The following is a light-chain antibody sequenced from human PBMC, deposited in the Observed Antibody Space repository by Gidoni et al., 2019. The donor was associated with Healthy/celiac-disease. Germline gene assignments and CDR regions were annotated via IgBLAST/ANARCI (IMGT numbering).Light chain of an antibody. CDR1: QSVSSN. Sequence: EIVMPQPPATLSVSPGERATSSCRASQSVSSNLAWYQQKPGQAPRLLIYGASTRATGLPAWFSGSGSGTEFTLTISSLQSEDFAVYYCQQYNNWPPYTFGQGTKLEIK. J-gene: IGKJ2*01. CDR2: GAS. CDR3: QQYNNWPPYT. V-gene: IGKV3-15*01.